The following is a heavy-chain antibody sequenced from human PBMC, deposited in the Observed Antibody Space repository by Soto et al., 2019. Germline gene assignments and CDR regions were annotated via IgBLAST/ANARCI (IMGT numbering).Heavy chain of an antibody. J-gene: IGHJ5*02. D-gene: IGHD3-22*01. CDR1: GYTFTSYG. CDR2: ISAYNGNI. CDR3: ARSDSSDWFDP. V-gene: IGHV1-18*04. Sequence: QVQLVQSGAEVKKPGASVKVSCKASGYTFTSYGISWVRQALGQGLEWMGWISAYNGNINYAQKLQGRVTMTTDTSTSTANMELRSLRSDDTAVYYCARSDSSDWFDPWGQGTLVTVSS.